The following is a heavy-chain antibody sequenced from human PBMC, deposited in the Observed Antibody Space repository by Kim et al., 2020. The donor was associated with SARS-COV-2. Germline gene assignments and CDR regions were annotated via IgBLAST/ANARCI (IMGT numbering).Heavy chain of an antibody. CDR1: GGSISSSSYY. J-gene: IGHJ5*02. CDR2: IYYSGST. V-gene: IGHV4-39*01. CDR3: ARHCTLNPRIHNWFDP. Sequence: SETLSLTCTVSGGSISSSSYYWGWIRQPPGKGLEWIGSIYYSGSTYYNPSLKSRVTISVDTSKNQFSLKLSSVTAADTAVYYCARHCTLNPRIHNWFDPWGQGTLVTVSS.